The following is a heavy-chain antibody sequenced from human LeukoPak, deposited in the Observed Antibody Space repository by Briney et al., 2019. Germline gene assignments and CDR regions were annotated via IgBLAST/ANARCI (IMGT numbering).Heavy chain of an antibody. V-gene: IGHV3-7*01. CDR3: ASDLSAKWGCLCYFDY. D-gene: IGHD1-26*01. J-gene: IGHJ4*03. CDR1: GFTFSSYW. Sequence: GGSLRLSCAASGFTFSSYWMSWVRQAPGKGLEWVANIKQDGSEKYYVDSVKGRFTISRDNAKNSLYLQMNSLRAEDTAVYYCASDLSAKWGCLCYFDYWGQGTLVTVSS. CDR2: IKQDGSEK.